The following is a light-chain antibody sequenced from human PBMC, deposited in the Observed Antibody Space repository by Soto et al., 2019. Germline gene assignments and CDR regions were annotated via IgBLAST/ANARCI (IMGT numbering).Light chain of an antibody. CDR1: QSISSY. Sequence: DIQMTQSPSSLSASVGDRVTITCRASQSISSYLNWYQHKPGRAPDLLIYAGSRLQSGVPSRFSGSGSGTDFTLTIISLQPEDCATYFCQQSYDIPIPFGGGTTVEIK. J-gene: IGKJ4*01. CDR2: AGS. CDR3: QQSYDIPIP. V-gene: IGKV1-39*01.